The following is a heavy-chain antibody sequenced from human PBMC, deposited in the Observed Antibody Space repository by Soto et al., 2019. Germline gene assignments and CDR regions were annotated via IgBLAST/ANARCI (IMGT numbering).Heavy chain of an antibody. V-gene: IGHV2-26*01. CDR3: ARSVNDDFWSGWASQGWFDP. D-gene: IGHD3-3*01. Sequence: SGPAGEPTETLTLTCTVSGFSLSNARMGVSWIRQPPGKALEWLAHIFSNDEKSYSTSLKSRLTISKDTSKSQVVLTTTNMDPVDTATYYCARSVNDDFWSGWASQGWFDPWGQGTLVTVSS. CDR2: IFSNDEK. CDR1: GFSLSNARMG. J-gene: IGHJ5*02.